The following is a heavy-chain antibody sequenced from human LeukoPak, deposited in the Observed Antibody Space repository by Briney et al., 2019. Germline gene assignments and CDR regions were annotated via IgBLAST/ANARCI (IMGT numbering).Heavy chain of an antibody. J-gene: IGHJ4*02. D-gene: IGHD3-22*01. CDR3: ARDRASYYDSSGYLNYFDS. V-gene: IGHV4-39*07. CDR1: GGSISSSSYY. CDR2: IYYGGST. Sequence: SETLSLTCTVSGGSISSSSYYWGWIRQPPGKGLEWIGSIYYGGSTYYNPSLKSRVTISVDTSKNQFSLKLSSVTAADTAVYYCARDRASYYDSSGYLNYFDSWGQGTLVTVSS.